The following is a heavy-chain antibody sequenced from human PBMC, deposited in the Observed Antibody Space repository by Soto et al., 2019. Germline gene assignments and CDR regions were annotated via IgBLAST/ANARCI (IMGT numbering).Heavy chain of an antibody. J-gene: IGHJ4*02. CDR3: ASSLTYYDFWSGTIFDY. Sequence: QVQLVQSGAEVKKPGSSVKVSCKASGGTFSSYAISWVRQAPEQGLEWMGGIIPIFGTTNYAQKFQGRVTITADESTSTAYMELSSLRSEDTAVYYCASSLTYYDFWSGTIFDYWGQGTLVTVSS. CDR1: GGTFSSYA. CDR2: IIPIFGTT. D-gene: IGHD3-3*01. V-gene: IGHV1-69*01.